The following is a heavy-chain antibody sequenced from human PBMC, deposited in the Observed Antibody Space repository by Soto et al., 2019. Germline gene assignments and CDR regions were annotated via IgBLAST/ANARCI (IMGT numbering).Heavy chain of an antibody. V-gene: IGHV3-23*01. D-gene: IGHD6-19*01. CDR3: AKDCGIAVAVPANWFDP. Sequence: PGGSLRLSCAASGFTFSSYAMSWVRQAPGKGLEWVSAISGSGSNKYYADSVKGRFTISRDNSKNTLYLQMNSLRAEDTAVYYCAKDCGIAVAVPANWFDPWGQGTLVTVSS. CDR1: GFTFSSYA. J-gene: IGHJ5*02. CDR2: ISGSGSNK.